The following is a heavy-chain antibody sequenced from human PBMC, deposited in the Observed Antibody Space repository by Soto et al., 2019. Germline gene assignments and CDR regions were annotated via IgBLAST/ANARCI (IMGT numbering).Heavy chain of an antibody. D-gene: IGHD3-3*01. J-gene: IGHJ4*02. CDR3: AKDLLWSGYYTTPGGDSDY. Sequence: PGGSLRLSCAASGFTFADYAMHWVRQAPGKGLEWVSIITWNSGRICYADSVKGRFTISRDNAKNSLYLQMNSLRAEDTAVYYCAKDLLWSGYYTTPGGDSDYWGQGTLVTVS. CDR2: ITWNSGRI. V-gene: IGHV3-9*01. CDR1: GFTFADYA.